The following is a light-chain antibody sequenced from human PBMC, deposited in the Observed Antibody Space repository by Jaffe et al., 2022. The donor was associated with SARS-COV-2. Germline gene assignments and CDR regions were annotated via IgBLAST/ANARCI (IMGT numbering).Light chain of an antibody. CDR2: GAS. J-gene: IGKJ2*02. V-gene: IGKV3-20*01. CDR3: QHYGGSPGT. CDR1: QSLSSSY. Sequence: EIVLTQSPGTLSLSPGERATLSCRASQSLSSSYLAWYQQKPGQAPRLLIYGASSRATGIPDRFSGSGSGTDFTLTISRLEPEDFAVYYCQHYGGSPGTFGQGTKLEIK.